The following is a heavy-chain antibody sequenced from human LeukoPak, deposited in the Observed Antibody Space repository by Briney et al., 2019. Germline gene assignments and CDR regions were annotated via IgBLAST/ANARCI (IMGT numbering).Heavy chain of an antibody. J-gene: IGHJ4*02. V-gene: IGHV4-30-2*01. CDR3: ASREQLVARGDY. Sequence: PSETLSLTCTVSGGSISSGGYYWSWIRQPPGKGLEWIGYIYHSGSTYYNPSLKSRVTISVDTSKNQFSLKLSSVTAADTAVYYCASREQLVARGDYWGQGTLVTVSS. CDR2: IYHSGST. D-gene: IGHD6-6*01. CDR1: GGSISSGGYY.